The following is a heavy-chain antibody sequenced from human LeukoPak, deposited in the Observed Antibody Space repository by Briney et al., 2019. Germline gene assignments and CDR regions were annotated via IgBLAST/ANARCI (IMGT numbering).Heavy chain of an antibody. J-gene: IGHJ4*02. V-gene: IGHV4-59*01. D-gene: IGHD6-19*01. CDR2: IYYSGST. Sequence: SETLSLTCTVSGGSISSYYWSWIRQPPGKGLEWIGYIYYSGSTNYNPSLKSRVTISVDTSKNQFSLKLSSVTAADTAVYYCARGVAVAGRFDYWGQGTLVTVSS. CDR3: ARGVAVAGRFDY. CDR1: GGSISSYY.